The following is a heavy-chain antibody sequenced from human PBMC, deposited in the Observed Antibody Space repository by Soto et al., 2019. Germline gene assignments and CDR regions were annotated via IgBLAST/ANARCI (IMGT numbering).Heavy chain of an antibody. CDR1: GGTFSSYA. V-gene: IGHV1-69*13. CDR3: ASRDLGYVYSYFSGLDF. Sequence: SVKVSCKASGGTFSSYAISWVRQAPGQGLEWMGGIIPIFGTANYAQKFQGRVTITADESTSTAYMELSSLRSEDTAVYYCASRDLGYVYSYFSGLDFWGKGTTVTVS. J-gene: IGHJ6*04. D-gene: IGHD5-18*01. CDR2: IIPIFGTA.